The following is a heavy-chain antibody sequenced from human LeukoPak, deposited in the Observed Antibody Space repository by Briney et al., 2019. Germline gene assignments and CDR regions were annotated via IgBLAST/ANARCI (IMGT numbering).Heavy chain of an antibody. CDR1: GGSISSYY. Sequence: SETLSLTCTVSGGSISSYYWSWIRQPPGKGLEWIGYIYYSGSTNYNPSLKSRVTISVDTSKNQFSLKLSSVTAADTAVYYCASGREYSPYDYWGQGTLVTVSS. CDR2: IYYSGST. CDR3: ASGREYSPYDY. V-gene: IGHV4-59*01. D-gene: IGHD5-18*01. J-gene: IGHJ4*02.